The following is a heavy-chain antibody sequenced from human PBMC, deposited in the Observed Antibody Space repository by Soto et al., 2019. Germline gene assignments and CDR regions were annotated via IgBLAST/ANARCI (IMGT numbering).Heavy chain of an antibody. CDR3: ARLVGVVAATSPQEYYGMDV. D-gene: IGHD2-15*01. Sequence: QVQLVESGGGVVQPGRSLRLSCAASGFTFSSYGMHWVRQAPGKGLEWVAVIWYDGSNKYYADSVKGRFTISRDNSKNTLYLQMNSLRAEDTAVYYWARLVGVVAATSPQEYYGMDVWGQGTTVTVSS. J-gene: IGHJ6*02. CDR1: GFTFSSYG. V-gene: IGHV3-33*01. CDR2: IWYDGSNK.